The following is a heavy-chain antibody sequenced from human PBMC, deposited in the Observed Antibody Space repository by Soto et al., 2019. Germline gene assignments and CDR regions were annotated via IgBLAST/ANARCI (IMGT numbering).Heavy chain of an antibody. CDR3: TTAGTRVGYTGSY. Sequence: NTGGSLRLSCEASGFSFRDVWMSWVRQIPGRGLEWVGRVKTTSEGETTNYAAPVMGRFTVSRDDSQNTLYLQMDALRPEDTAVYYCTTAGTRVGYTGSYWGQGTQVTVSS. CDR2: VKTTSEGETT. J-gene: IGHJ4*02. CDR1: GFSFRDVW. V-gene: IGHV3-15*06. D-gene: IGHD3-16*02.